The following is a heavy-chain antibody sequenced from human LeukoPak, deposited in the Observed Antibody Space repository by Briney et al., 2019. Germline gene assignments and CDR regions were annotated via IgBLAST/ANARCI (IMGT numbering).Heavy chain of an antibody. J-gene: IGHJ3*02. CDR1: GFTVSSNY. Sequence: GGSLRLSCAASGFTVSSNYMSWVRQAPGKGLEWVSVIYSGGSTYYADSVKGRVTTSRDNSKNTLYLQMNSLRAEDTAVYYCARHSSSWYFAFDIWGQGTMVTVSS. CDR2: IYSGGST. D-gene: IGHD6-13*01. CDR3: ARHSSSWYFAFDI. V-gene: IGHV3-53*01.